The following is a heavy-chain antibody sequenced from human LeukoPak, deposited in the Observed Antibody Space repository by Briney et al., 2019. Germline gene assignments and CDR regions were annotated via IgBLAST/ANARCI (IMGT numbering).Heavy chain of an antibody. CDR1: GFTFSSYD. CDR2: IGTAGDT. D-gene: IGHD3-10*01. J-gene: IGHJ3*02. CDR3: AGGRGWGAFDI. V-gene: IGHV3-13*04. Sequence: GGSLRLSCAASGFTFSSYDMHWVRQGTGKGLEWVSAIGTAGDTYYPGSVKGRFTTSRENAKNSLYLQMNSLRVGDTAVYYCAGGRGWGAFDIWGQGTMVTVSS.